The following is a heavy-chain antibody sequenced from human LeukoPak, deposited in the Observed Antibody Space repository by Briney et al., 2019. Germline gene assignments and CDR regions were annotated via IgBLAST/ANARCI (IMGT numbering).Heavy chain of an antibody. Sequence: SLRLSCVASGFTFSSYGMNWVRQAPGKGLEWVSYIRTSITTIYPADSVKGRFTISRDNAKNPLYLQMNSLRAEDTAVYYCAREGTYGSGDHYHYYMDVWGRGTTVTGSS. CDR2: IRTSITTI. CDR3: AREGTYGSGDHYHYYMDV. CDR1: GFTFSSYG. J-gene: IGHJ6*03. V-gene: IGHV3-48*01. D-gene: IGHD3-10*01.